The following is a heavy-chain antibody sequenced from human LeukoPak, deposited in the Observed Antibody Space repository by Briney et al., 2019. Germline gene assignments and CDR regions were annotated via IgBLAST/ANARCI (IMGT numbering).Heavy chain of an antibody. CDR3: ARYSSRGGWFDP. CDR1: GYTFTGYY. J-gene: IGHJ5*02. D-gene: IGHD6-13*01. V-gene: IGHV1-2*02. Sequence: GASVKVSCKASGYTFTGYYMHWVRQAPGHGLEWMGWINPNSGGTNYAQKFQGRVTMTRDTSISTAYMELSRLRSDDTAVYYCARYSSRGGWFDPWGQGTLVTVSS. CDR2: INPNSGGT.